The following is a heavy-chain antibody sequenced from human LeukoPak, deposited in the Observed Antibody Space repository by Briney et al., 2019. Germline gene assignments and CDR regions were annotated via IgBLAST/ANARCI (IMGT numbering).Heavy chain of an antibody. CDR3: VKEAALAGSVYRNWFGP. CDR2: IWADGSDK. V-gene: IGHV3-33*06. J-gene: IGHJ5*02. Sequence: GRSLRLSCAASGFTFSSYGMHWIRQAPGTGLEWVAVIWADGSDKYYADSVKGRFTISRDNSKNSLHLEMNSLRVEDTAIYYCVKEAALAGSVYRNWFGPWGQGILVTVSS. CDR1: GFTFSSYG. D-gene: IGHD2-8*01.